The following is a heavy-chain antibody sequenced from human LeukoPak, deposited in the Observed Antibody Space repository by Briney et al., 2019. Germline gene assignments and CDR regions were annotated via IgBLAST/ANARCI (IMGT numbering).Heavy chain of an antibody. CDR3: ARLDYEDWFDP. CDR1: GGSISSGGYS. D-gene: IGHD4-17*01. V-gene: IGHV4-30-2*01. Sequence: SQTLSLTCAVSGGSISSGGYSWSWIRQPPGKGLEWIGYIYHSGSTYYNPSLKSRVTISVDRSKNQFSLKLSSVTAADTAVYYCARLDYEDWFDPWGQGTLVTVSS. J-gene: IGHJ5*02. CDR2: IYHSGST.